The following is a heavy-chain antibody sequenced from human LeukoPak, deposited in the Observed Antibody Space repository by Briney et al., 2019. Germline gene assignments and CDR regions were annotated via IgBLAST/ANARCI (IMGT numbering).Heavy chain of an antibody. CDR3: ARHSSSYYYYYYMDV. Sequence: ASVKVSCKASGGTFSSYAMNWVRQAPGQGLEWMGWINTNTGNPTYAQGFTGRFVFSLDTSVSTAYLQISSLKAEDTAVYYCARHSSSYYYYYYMDVWGKGTTVTVSS. J-gene: IGHJ6*03. CDR1: GGTFSSYA. V-gene: IGHV7-4-1*02. CDR2: INTNTGNP. D-gene: IGHD6-6*01.